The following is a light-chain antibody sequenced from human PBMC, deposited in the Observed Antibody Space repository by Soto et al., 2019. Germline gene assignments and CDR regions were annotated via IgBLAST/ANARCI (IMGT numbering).Light chain of an antibody. CDR3: QSYDGSLTAVYV. CDR1: SSNIGAGYD. J-gene: IGLJ1*01. CDR2: RNT. V-gene: IGLV1-40*01. Sequence: QSVLTQPPSVSGAPGQRVTISCTGSSSNIGAGYDVHWYQQLPETAPKLLIYRNTNRPSGVPDRFSGSKSGTSASLAITGLQAEDEADYYCQSYDGSLTAVYVFGTATKLTVL.